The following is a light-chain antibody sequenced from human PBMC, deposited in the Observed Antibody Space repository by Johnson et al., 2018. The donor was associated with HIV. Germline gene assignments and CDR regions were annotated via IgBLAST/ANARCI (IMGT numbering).Light chain of an antibody. CDR1: SSNIGNNY. V-gene: IGLV1-51*01. J-gene: IGLJ1*01. CDR3: GTWDSSLGVGV. Sequence: QLVLTQPPSVSAAPGQKVTISCSGSSSNIGNNYVSWYQQLPGTAPKLLIYDNNKRPSGIPDRFSGSKSGTSATLGITGLQTGDEADYYCGTWDSSLGVGVFGTGTKVTVL. CDR2: DNN.